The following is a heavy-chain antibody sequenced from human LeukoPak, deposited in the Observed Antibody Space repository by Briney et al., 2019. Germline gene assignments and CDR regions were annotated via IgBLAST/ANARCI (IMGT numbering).Heavy chain of an antibody. CDR3: ARVVVIGFDY. J-gene: IGHJ4*02. D-gene: IGHD3-22*01. CDR1: GGSVSSGGYY. Sequence: SQTLSLTCTVSGGSVSSGGYYWSWIRQHPGKGLEWIGYIYYSGPTYYNPSLKSRVTISVATSKNQFSLKLSSVTAADTAVYYCARVVVIGFDYWGQGTLVTVSS. CDR2: IYYSGPT. V-gene: IGHV4-31*03.